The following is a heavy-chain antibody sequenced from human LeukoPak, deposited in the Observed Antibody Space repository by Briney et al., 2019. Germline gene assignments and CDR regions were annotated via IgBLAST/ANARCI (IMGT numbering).Heavy chain of an antibody. CDR2: ISCDGSNK. CDR3: SAGLRGYFDY. V-gene: IGHV3-30*03. D-gene: IGHD2-21*02. CDR1: GFIFSTYG. J-gene: IGHJ4*02. Sequence: GRSLRLSCAASGFIFSTYGMQWVRQAPGKGLEWVAVISCDGSNKHYTDSVKGRFTISRDNSKNTLYLQMNSLRAEDTAVYYCSAGLRGYFDYWGQGTLVTVSS.